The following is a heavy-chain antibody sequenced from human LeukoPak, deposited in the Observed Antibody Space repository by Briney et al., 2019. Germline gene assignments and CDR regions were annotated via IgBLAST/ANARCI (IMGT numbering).Heavy chain of an antibody. CDR2: IYYSGST. D-gene: IGHD1-26*01. J-gene: IGHJ4*02. CDR1: GGSIGSSNYY. Sequence: SSETLSLTCTVSGGSIGSSNYYWGWIRQPPGKGLEWIGNIYYSGSTFYNPSLKSRVTISVDTSKNQFSLKLSSVTAADTAVYYCARGGGANDYWGQGTLVTVSS. V-gene: IGHV4-39*07. CDR3: ARGGGANDY.